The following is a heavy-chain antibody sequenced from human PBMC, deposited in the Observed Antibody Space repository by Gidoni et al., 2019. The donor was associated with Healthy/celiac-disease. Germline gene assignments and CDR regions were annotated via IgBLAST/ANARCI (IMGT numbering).Heavy chain of an antibody. V-gene: IGHV3-33*01. CDR3: ARGVDAFDI. CDR2: IRYDGSNK. Sequence: QVQLVESGGGVVQPGRSLRLSCAASGFTFSSYGMHWVRQAPGKGLEWVAVIRYDGSNKYYADSVKGRFTISRDNSKNTLYLQMNSLRAEDTAVYYCARGVDAFDIWGQGTMVTVSS. J-gene: IGHJ3*02. D-gene: IGHD6-13*01. CDR1: GFTFSSYG.